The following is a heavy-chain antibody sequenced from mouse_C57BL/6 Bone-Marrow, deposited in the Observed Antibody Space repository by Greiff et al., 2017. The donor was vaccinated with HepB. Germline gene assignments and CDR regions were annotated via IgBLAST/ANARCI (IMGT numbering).Heavy chain of an antibody. Sequence: QVQLQQSGAELVRPGTSVKVSCKASGYAFTNYLIEWVKQRPGQGLEWIGVINPGSGGTNYNEKFKGKATLTADKSSSTAYMQLSSLTSEDSAVYVCARRVYDYDPYYFDYWGQGTTLTVSS. CDR2: INPGSGGT. V-gene: IGHV1-54*01. CDR1: GYAFTNYL. J-gene: IGHJ2*01. D-gene: IGHD2-4*01. CDR3: ARRVYDYDPYYFDY.